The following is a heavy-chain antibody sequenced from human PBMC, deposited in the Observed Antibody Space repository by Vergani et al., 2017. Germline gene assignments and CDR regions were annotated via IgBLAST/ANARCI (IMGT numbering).Heavy chain of an antibody. J-gene: IGHJ6*02. D-gene: IGHD2-2*02. Sequence: QVQLVQSGAEVKKPGASVKVSCKASGYTFTNYGISWVRQAPGQGLEWMGWISAYNGNTNYAQKLRGRVTMTTDTSTSTAYMELRSLRSDDTAVYYCARGGCSSTSCYSNAYHYYGMDVWGQGTTVTVSS. CDR3: ARGGCSSTSCYSNAYHYYGMDV. V-gene: IGHV1-18*01. CDR1: GYTFTNYG. CDR2: ISAYNGNT.